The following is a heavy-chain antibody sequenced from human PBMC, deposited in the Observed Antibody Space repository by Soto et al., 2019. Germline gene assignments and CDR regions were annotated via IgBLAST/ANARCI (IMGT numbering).Heavy chain of an antibody. Sequence: GWSLRLCCEASVFTFGRYEMNWFRQAPGKGLEWVSHTSGSGSTIYYADFLKGRFTIYRDNAKNSLYLQMNSLRAEDTAVYYCVRGSRDYYDSSGFEYWGQGTLVTVS. CDR3: VRGSRDYYDSSGFEY. V-gene: IGHV3-48*03. J-gene: IGHJ4*02. D-gene: IGHD3-22*01. CDR1: VFTFGRYE. CDR2: TSGSGSTI.